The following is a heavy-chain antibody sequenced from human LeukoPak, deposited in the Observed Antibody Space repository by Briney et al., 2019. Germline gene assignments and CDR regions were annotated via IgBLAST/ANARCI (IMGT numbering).Heavy chain of an antibody. CDR2: IKQDGSEK. V-gene: IGHV3-7*04. J-gene: IGHJ4*02. CDR3: AGGGGWKPHY. D-gene: IGHD2-15*01. Sequence: GGSLRLSCAASGFTFSNYWMNWVRQAPGKGLEWVANIKQDGSEKYYVDSVKGRFTISRDNAKNSLFLQMNSLRAEDTAVYYCAGGGGWKPHYWGQGTLVTVSS. CDR1: GFTFSNYW.